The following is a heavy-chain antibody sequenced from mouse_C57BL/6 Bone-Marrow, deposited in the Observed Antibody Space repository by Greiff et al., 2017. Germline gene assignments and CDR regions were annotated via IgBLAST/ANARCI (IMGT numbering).Heavy chain of an antibody. Sequence: VQLQQPGAELVKPGASVKVSCKASGYTFTSYWMHWVKQRPGQGLEWIGRIHPSDSDTNYNQKFKGKATLTVDKSSSTAYMQLSSLTSEDSAVYYCANYYGSSYDWFAYWGQGTLVTVSA. D-gene: IGHD1-1*01. CDR1: GYTFTSYW. V-gene: IGHV1-74*01. CDR2: IHPSDSDT. J-gene: IGHJ3*01. CDR3: ANYYGSSYDWFAY.